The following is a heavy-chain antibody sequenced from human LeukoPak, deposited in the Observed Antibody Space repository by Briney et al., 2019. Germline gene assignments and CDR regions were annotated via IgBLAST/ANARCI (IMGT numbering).Heavy chain of an antibody. J-gene: IGHJ5*02. D-gene: IGHD3-9*01. CDR2: ISDNGNKI. Sequence: GGSLRLSCSASGFIFSDFYMNWLRQAPGKGLEWVSYISDNGNKIHYADSVKGRFTISRDNAENSLYLQMNSLRAEDTAVYYCARGSRYFDWLLLPGLTSPKENWFDPWGQGTLVTVSS. V-gene: IGHV3-11*04. CDR1: GFIFSDFY. CDR3: ARGSRYFDWLLLPGLTSPKENWFDP.